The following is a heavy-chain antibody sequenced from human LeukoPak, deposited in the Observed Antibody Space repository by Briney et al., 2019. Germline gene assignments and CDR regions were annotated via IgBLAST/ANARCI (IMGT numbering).Heavy chain of an antibody. D-gene: IGHD6-13*01. J-gene: IGHJ3*02. CDR1: GFTLRIYR. V-gene: IGHV3-7*01. Sequence: GGALRLSCAASGFTLRIYRMSGLRQAPGKGVEGVANIKPDGSEKYYVDSVKGRFTISRDNAKNSLYLQMNSLRAEDTAVYYCARDEGIAAAPDAFDIWGQGTMVTVSS. CDR2: IKPDGSEK. CDR3: ARDEGIAAAPDAFDI.